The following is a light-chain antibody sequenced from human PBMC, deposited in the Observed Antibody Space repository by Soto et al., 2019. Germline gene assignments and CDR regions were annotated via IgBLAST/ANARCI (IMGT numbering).Light chain of an antibody. Sequence: IVMTQSPATLSVSPGERATLSCRASQSINTNLAWFQQKPGRAPRLLIYGASNRATGIPDRFSGSGSGTDFTLTISSLQPDDFATYYCQRHGTFGQGTKVDIK. CDR2: GAS. CDR1: QSINTN. V-gene: IGKV3D-15*01. CDR3: QRHGT. J-gene: IGKJ1*01.